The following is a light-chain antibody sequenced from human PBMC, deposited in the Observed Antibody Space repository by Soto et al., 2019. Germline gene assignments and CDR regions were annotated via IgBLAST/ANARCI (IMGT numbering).Light chain of an antibody. CDR3: PPRGDLVN. J-gene: IGKJ4*01. V-gene: IGKV3-11*01. Sequence: EIVMTQSPATLSVSPGERATLSCRASQSVSSNLAWYQQKPGQAPRLLIYGASSRATGVPARFSGSGSGKDFTPPISSLEPEDFAGYYCPPRGDLVNFGGRTKVDI. CDR1: QSVSSN. CDR2: GAS.